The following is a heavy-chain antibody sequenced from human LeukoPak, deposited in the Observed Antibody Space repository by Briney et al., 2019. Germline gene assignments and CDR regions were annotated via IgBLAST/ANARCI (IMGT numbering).Heavy chain of an antibody. CDR2: ISGSGGST. CDR1: GFTFSSYA. D-gene: IGHD6-19*01. V-gene: IGHV3-23*01. CDR3: AREEGSSGSYWYFDL. Sequence: GSLRLSCAASGFTFSSYAMSWVRQAPGKGLEWVSAISGSGGSTYYADSVKGRFTISRDNSKNTLYLQMNSLRAEDTAVYYCAREEGSSGSYWYFDLWGRGTLVTVSS. J-gene: IGHJ2*01.